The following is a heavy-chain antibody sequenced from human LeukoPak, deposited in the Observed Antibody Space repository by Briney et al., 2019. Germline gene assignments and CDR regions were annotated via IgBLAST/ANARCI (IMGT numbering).Heavy chain of an antibody. J-gene: IGHJ3*02. CDR1: GFTFSDYY. CDR3: ARDPRSAYCSGGSCYSGAFDI. V-gene: IGHV3-11*04. CDR2: ISSSGSTI. Sequence: GGSLRLSCAASGFTFSDYYMSWIRQAPGKGLEWVSYISSSGSTIYYADSVKGRFTISRDNAKNSLYLQMNSLRAEDTAVYYCARDPRSAYCSGGSCYSGAFDIWGQGTMVTVSS. D-gene: IGHD2-15*01.